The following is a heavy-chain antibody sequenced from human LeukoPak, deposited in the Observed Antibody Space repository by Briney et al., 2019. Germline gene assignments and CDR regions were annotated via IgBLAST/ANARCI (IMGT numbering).Heavy chain of an antibody. CDR3: ARDLAWDAFDI. CDR2: IHSSSGSI. J-gene: IGHJ3*02. Sequence: GGSLRLSCAASGFNFTNYNMNWVRQAPGKGLEWVSSIHSSSGSIYYADSLKGRFTISRDNAKNSLYLQMNSLRAEDTAVYYCARDLAWDAFDIWGQGTMVTVSS. CDR1: GFNFTNYN. V-gene: IGHV3-21*01.